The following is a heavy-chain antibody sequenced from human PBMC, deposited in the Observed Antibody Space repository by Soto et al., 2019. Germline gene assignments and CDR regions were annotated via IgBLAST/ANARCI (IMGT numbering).Heavy chain of an antibody. D-gene: IGHD3-10*01. J-gene: IGHJ4*02. CDR3: ARDFRYFPY. Sequence: SETLSLTRAVSGGTFSGFFWSWVRQPPGKGLEWIGEIEHNGNNNINPSLKSRVTLSVDTSKNQISPTLTSVTAADTAVYYCARDFRYFPYWGQGTLVTVSS. CDR1: GGTFSGFF. CDR2: IEHNGNN. V-gene: IGHV4-34*01.